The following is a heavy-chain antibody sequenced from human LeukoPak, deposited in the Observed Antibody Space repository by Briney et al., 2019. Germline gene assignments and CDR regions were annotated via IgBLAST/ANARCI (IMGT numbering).Heavy chain of an antibody. J-gene: IGHJ4*02. D-gene: IGHD3-22*01. CDR1: GGSFSGYY. Sequence: SETLSLTCAVYGGSFSGYYWSWIRQPPGKGLEWIGEINLSGSTNYNPSLKSRASISVDTSKNQFFLKLSSVTAADAAVYYCATRRYYYDSSGYYPYHFDYWGQGTLVTVSS. V-gene: IGHV4-34*01. CDR2: INLSGST. CDR3: ATRRYYYDSSGYYPYHFDY.